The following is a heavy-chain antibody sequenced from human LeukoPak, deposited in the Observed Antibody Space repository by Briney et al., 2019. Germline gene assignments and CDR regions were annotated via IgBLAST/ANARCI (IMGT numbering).Heavy chain of an antibody. CDR1: GYTFTGYY. D-gene: IGHD4-17*01. CDR2: INPNSGGT. CDR3: ARTYDYGDYLDY. Sequence: ASVKVSCKASGYTFTGYYMHWVRQAPGQGLEWMGWINPNSGGTNYAQKFQGRVTMTRDTSISTAYMELSRLRSDDTAVYYCARTYDYGDYLDYWGQGTLVTVSS. J-gene: IGHJ4*02. V-gene: IGHV1-2*02.